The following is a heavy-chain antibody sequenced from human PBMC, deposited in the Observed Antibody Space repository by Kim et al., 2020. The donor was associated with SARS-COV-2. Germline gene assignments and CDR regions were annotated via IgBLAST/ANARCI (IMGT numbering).Heavy chain of an antibody. Sequence: GGSLRLSCAASGFTFSSYAMSWVRQAPGKGLEWVSTISGRSGSTYYIESVKGRFTISRDDSKNTLYLQMNSLRAEDTALYYCAKTYYYTSGSFDYWGQGTLVTVSS. V-gene: IGHV3-23*01. J-gene: IGHJ4*02. D-gene: IGHD3-10*01. CDR2: ISGRSGST. CDR1: GFTFSSYA. CDR3: AKTYYYTSGSFDY.